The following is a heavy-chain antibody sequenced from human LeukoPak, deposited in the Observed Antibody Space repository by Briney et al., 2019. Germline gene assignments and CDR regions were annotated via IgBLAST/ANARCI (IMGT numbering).Heavy chain of an antibody. CDR1: GFTFSDYA. CDR3: GVGASSASEFDY. D-gene: IGHD1-26*01. V-gene: IGHV3-21*01. Sequence: PGGSLRLSCAASGFTFSDYALNWFRKAPGRGREGISSITGSSYNKYYAESLKGRVTISRDNAKNSLYLQMDSLRAEDTAVYYCGVGASSASEFDYWGQGTLVTVSS. CDR2: ITGSSYNK. J-gene: IGHJ4*02.